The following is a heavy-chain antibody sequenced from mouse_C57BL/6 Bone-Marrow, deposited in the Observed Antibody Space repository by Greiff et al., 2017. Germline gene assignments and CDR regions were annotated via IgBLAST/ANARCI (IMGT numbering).Heavy chain of an antibody. J-gene: IGHJ4*01. CDR1: GYTFTNYY. D-gene: IGHD1-1*02. CDR3: ARCGVDGMDY. CDR2: IDPSNGGT. V-gene: IGHV1-26*01. Sequence: EVQLQQSGPELVKPGASVKISCKASGYTFTNYYMNWVKPSPGQRLAWIGDIDPSNGGTSYTQKFQGKATLTVDYSSSTAYMELRSLTSDDSAVYYCARCGVDGMDYWGQGTSVTVSS.